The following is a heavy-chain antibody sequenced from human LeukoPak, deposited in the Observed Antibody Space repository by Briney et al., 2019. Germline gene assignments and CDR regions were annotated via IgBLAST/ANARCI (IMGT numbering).Heavy chain of an antibody. Sequence: ASVKVSCKASNYTFTSYGISWVRQAPGQGLKWIAWINAYNGDTNYAQKFQGRVTLTTDTSTSTAYMELRSLRSDDTAVYYCARDGSGVWFDYWGQGTLVTVSS. J-gene: IGHJ4*02. CDR3: ARDGSGVWFDY. V-gene: IGHV1-18*01. CDR2: INAYNGDT. CDR1: NYTFTSYG. D-gene: IGHD3-10*01.